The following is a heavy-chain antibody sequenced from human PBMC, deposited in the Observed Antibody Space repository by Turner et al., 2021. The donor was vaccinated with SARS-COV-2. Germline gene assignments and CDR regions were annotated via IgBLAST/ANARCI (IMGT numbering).Heavy chain of an antibody. CDR1: GFTVSSYA. J-gene: IGHJ4*02. D-gene: IGHD5-12*01. V-gene: IGHV3-30-3*01. Sequence: QVQLVESGGGVVQPGRSLRLSCAASGFTVSSYAKHWVRQAPGKGLEWVAVISYDGSNKYYADSVKGRFTISRDNSKNTLYLQMNSLRAEDTAVYYCARGDGYNEFDYWGQGTLVTVSS. CDR3: ARGDGYNEFDY. CDR2: ISYDGSNK.